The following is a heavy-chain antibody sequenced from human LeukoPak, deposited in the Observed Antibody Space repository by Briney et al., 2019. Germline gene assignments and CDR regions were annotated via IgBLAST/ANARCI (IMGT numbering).Heavy chain of an antibody. CDR2: IYGDGST. J-gene: IGHJ2*01. CDR3: ASRAVANLSWYFDL. V-gene: IGHV3-53*01. Sequence: GGSLRLACAASGFTVSSNYMISVRQAPGKGLEWVSVIYGDGSTSYADSVKGRFTISRDNSKNTVYLQMSSLRAEDTAVYYCASRAVANLSWYFDLWGRGTLATVSS. D-gene: IGHD4/OR15-4a*01. CDR1: GFTVSSNY.